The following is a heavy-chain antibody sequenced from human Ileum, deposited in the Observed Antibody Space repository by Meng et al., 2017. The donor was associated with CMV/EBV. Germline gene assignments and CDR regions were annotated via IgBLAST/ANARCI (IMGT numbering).Heavy chain of an antibody. J-gene: IGHJ5*02. CDR3: ASRSYYGRRWFEP. CDR1: GYSINSLKW. D-gene: IGHD3-16*01. Sequence: QVRLQESGPGLVKPSGTLSLTCTVSGYSINSLKWCSWVRRPPGQGLEWIAEIYHSGLTNYNAPFKSRVTVSVDTSKNEFSLSLRSVIAADTAVYYCASRSYYGRRWFEPWGQGTLVTVSS. V-gene: IGHV4-4*02. CDR2: IYHSGLT.